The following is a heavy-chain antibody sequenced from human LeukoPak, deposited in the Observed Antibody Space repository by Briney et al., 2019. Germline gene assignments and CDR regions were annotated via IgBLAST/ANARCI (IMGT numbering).Heavy chain of an antibody. Sequence: GGSLRLSCAASGFTFNAFGMNWVRQAPGKGLEWVSYIGTTSGAIYYADSVKGRFTISRDSAKNLLYLQMNSLRAEDTAVYYCARFRTWGDKAFDYWGQGTLVTVSS. CDR3: ARFRTWGDKAFDY. D-gene: IGHD2-21*02. J-gene: IGHJ4*02. V-gene: IGHV3-48*01. CDR2: IGTTSGAI. CDR1: GFTFNAFG.